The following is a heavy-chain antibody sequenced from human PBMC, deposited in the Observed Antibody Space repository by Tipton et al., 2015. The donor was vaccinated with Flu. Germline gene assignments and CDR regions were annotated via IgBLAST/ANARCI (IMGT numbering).Heavy chain of an antibody. CDR1: GVSVSSSNYY. CDR2: MYTSGST. CDR3: ARSGSKGSSPDY. Sequence: TLSLTCSVSGVSVSSSNYYWSWIRQPAGKGLEWIGRMYTSGSTNYNPSLKSRVTMSVDTSKNQFSLNLTSVTAADTAVYYCARSGSKGSSPDYWGQGTLVTVSS. D-gene: IGHD6-13*01. J-gene: IGHJ4*02. V-gene: IGHV4-61*02.